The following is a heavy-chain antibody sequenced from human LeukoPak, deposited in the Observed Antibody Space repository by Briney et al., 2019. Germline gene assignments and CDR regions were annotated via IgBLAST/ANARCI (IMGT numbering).Heavy chain of an antibody. CDR2: ISWNSGSI. CDR1: GFTFDDYA. D-gene: IGHD3-10*01. V-gene: IGHV3-9*01. CDR3: AKEIITMVRGVIDY. J-gene: IGHJ4*02. Sequence: GGSLRLSCAASGFTFDDYAMHWVRQAPGKGLEWVSGISWNSGSIGYAGSVKGRFTISRGNAKNSLYLQMNSLRAEDTALYYYAKEIITMVRGVIDYWGQGTLVTVSS.